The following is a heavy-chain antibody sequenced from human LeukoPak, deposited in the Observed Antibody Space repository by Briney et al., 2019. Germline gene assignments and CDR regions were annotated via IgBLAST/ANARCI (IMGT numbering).Heavy chain of an antibody. CDR2: IYSGGST. D-gene: IGHD5-12*01. CDR1: GFTVSSNY. J-gene: IGHJ6*02. Sequence: GGSLRLSCAASGFTVSSNYMSWVRQAPGKGLEWVSVIYSGGSTYYADSVKGRFTISRDNSKNTLYLQMNSLRAEDTAVYYCAREVRGYSGYHQYYYYYGMDVWGQGTTVTVSS. CDR3: AREVRGYSGYHQYYYYYGMDV. V-gene: IGHV3-53*01.